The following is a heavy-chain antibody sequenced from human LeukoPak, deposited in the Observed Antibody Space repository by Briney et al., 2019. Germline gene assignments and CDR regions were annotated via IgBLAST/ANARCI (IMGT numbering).Heavy chain of an antibody. CDR1: GGSISSYY. V-gene: IGHV4-59*08. D-gene: IGHD4-11*01. Sequence: SETLSLTCTVSGGSISSYYWSWIRQPPGKGLEWIGYIYYSGSTNYNPSLKSRVTISVDTSKNQFSLKLSSVTAADTAVYYCARXEYSNQYYFDYWGQGTLVTVS. CDR3: ARXEYSNQYYFDY. CDR2: IYYSGST. J-gene: IGHJ4*02.